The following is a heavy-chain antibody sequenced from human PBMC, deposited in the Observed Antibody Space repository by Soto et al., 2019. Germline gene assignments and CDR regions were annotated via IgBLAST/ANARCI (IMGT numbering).Heavy chain of an antibody. CDR2: ISDSGGST. CDR1: GFTFSSNA. D-gene: IGHD3-10*01. V-gene: IGHV3-23*01. J-gene: IGHJ4*02. Sequence: PGGSLRLSCEASGFTFSSNAMTWVRQAPGKGLEWVSAISDSGGSTHYADSVAGRFTISRDNSRHTLYLQMNSLRAEDTAIYYCAKALGRDFSDFDSWGQGTQVTVSS. CDR3: AKALGRDFSDFDS.